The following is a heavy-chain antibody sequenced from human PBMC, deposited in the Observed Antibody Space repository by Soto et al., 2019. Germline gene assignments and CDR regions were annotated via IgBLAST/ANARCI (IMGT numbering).Heavy chain of an antibody. CDR1: GFTFSSYW. V-gene: IGHV3-7*01. Sequence: GGSLRLSCAASGFTFSSYWMSWVRQAPGKGLEWVANIKQDGSEKYYVDSVKGRFTISRDNAKNSLYLQMNSLRAEDTAVYYCARSRIAARYYYYYGMDVWGQGTTVTVS. J-gene: IGHJ6*02. D-gene: IGHD6-6*01. CDR3: ARSRIAARYYYYYGMDV. CDR2: IKQDGSEK.